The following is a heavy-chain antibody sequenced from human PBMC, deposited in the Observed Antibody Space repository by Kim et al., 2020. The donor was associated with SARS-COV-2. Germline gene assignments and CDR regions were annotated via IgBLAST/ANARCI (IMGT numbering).Heavy chain of an antibody. CDR1: GYSFTSYW. D-gene: IGHD3-9*01. J-gene: IGHJ3*02. V-gene: IGHV5-51*01. Sequence: GESLKISCKGSGYSFTSYWIGWVRQMPGKGLEWMGIIYPGDSDTRYSPSFQGQVTISADKSISTAYLQWSSLKASDTAMYYCATTGYYVPERGAFDIWGQGTMVTVSS. CDR2: IYPGDSDT. CDR3: ATTGYYVPERGAFDI.